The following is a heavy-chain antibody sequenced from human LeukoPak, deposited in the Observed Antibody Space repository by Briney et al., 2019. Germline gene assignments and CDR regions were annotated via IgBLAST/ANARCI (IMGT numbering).Heavy chain of an antibody. CDR3: AKDWKSHGDYVLTDY. Sequence: PGGSLRLSCAVSGFTFSTYAMHWVRQTPGKGLEWVAVISYDGSNKYYADSVKGRFTISRDNSKNTLYLQMNSLTAEDTAVYYCAKDWKSHGDYVLTDYWGQGTLVTVSS. V-gene: IGHV3-30-3*01. D-gene: IGHD4-17*01. CDR2: ISYDGSNK. CDR1: GFTFSTYA. J-gene: IGHJ4*02.